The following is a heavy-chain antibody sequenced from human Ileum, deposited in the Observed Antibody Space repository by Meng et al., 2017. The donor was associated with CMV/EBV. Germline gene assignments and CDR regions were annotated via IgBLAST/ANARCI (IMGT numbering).Heavy chain of an antibody. CDR2: MNTNSGGT. J-gene: IGHJ5*02. Sequence: ASVKVSCKTSGYSFTGYFIHWVRQAPGQGLEWMGLMNTNSGGTHSAQKFQGRVIMTRDTSISTAYMELSSLSSDDTAVYYCARDPRNKGFDPWGPGTLVTVSS. CDR3: ARDPRNKGFDP. CDR1: GYSFTGYF. V-gene: IGHV1-2*02.